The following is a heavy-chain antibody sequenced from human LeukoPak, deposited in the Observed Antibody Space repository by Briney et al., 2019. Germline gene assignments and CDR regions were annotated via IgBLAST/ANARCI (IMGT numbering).Heavy chain of an antibody. CDR1: GYTFTCYG. CDR2: ISAYNGNT. V-gene: IGHV1-18*01. CDR3: ARDRLRQNSGSHDAFDI. D-gene: IGHD1-26*01. J-gene: IGHJ3*02. Sequence: ASVKVSCKASGYTFTCYGISWVRQAPRQGLEWTGWISAYNGNTNYAQKLQGRVTMTTDTSTSTAYMELRSLRSDDTAVYYCARDRLRQNSGSHDAFDIWGQGTMVTVSS.